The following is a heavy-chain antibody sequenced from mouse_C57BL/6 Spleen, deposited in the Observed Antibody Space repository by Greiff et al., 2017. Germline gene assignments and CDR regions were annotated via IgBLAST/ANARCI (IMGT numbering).Heavy chain of an antibody. CDR3: ARSYYYGSSYGWFAY. D-gene: IGHD1-1*01. J-gene: IGHJ3*01. V-gene: IGHV1-55*01. CDR1: GYTFTSYW. Sequence: QVQLKQPGAELVKPGASVKMSCKASGYTFTSYWITWVKQRPGQGLEWIGDIYPGSGSTNYNEKFKSKATLTVDTSSSTAYMQLSSLTSEDSAVYYCARSYYYGSSYGWFAYWGQGTLVTVSA. CDR2: IYPGSGST.